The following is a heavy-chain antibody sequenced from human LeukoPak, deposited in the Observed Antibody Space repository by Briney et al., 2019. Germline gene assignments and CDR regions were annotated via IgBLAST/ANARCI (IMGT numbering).Heavy chain of an antibody. Sequence: PGGSLRLSCSASGFTFSSYAMHWVRQAPGKGLEYVSAISSNGGSTYYADSVKGRFTISRDNSKNTLYLQMSSLRAEDTAVYYCARDWTDILTGYRSSGFDYWGQGTLVTVSS. CDR1: GFTFSSYA. V-gene: IGHV3-64D*09. J-gene: IGHJ4*02. CDR2: ISSNGGST. CDR3: ARDWTDILTGYRSSGFDY. D-gene: IGHD3-9*01.